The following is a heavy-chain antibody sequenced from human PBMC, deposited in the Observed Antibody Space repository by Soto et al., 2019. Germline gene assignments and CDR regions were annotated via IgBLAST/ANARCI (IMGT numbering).Heavy chain of an antibody. CDR2: INPKSGGT. CDR1: GHIFSGYY. Sequence: ASVKVSCKASGHIFSGYYIHWVRQAPGQGLEWMGWINPKSGGTNYAQKFRDRVTLTRDTSITTAYMELSSLTPDDTAVYYCARDCGTSCYVPSGGFYGLDVWGQGTTVTVSS. J-gene: IGHJ6*02. V-gene: IGHV1-2*02. D-gene: IGHD2-2*01. CDR3: ARDCGTSCYVPSGGFYGLDV.